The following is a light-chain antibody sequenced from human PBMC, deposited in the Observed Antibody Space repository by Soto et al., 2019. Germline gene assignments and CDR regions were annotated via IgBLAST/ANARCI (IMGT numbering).Light chain of an antibody. CDR1: RDVGSD. Sequence: MTQSPSSLSASVGEKIIITCRASRDVGSDVSWYQQKPGQAPKLLIYAASNLYTGVPSRFSGSRSDTEYTLTISSLQPEDFASYYCLQDYGDSWTFGQGTKVEIE. J-gene: IGKJ1*01. CDR3: LQDYGDSWT. V-gene: IGKV1-6*01. CDR2: AAS.